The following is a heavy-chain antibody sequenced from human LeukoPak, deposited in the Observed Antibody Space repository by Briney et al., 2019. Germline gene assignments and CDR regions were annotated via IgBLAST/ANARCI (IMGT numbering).Heavy chain of an antibody. Sequence: GGSQRLSCTASGFTFSTYGKHWPRQAPGKVLAWVSLISYVGTNKYYADSVKGRFTISRDNSKNTLYLQMNSLRGEDTAVYYCAKDYSDYGDYEGYFDYWGQGTLVTVSS. J-gene: IGHJ4*02. CDR1: GFTFSTYG. D-gene: IGHD4-17*01. CDR3: AKDYSDYGDYEGYFDY. CDR2: ISYVGTNK. V-gene: IGHV3-30*18.